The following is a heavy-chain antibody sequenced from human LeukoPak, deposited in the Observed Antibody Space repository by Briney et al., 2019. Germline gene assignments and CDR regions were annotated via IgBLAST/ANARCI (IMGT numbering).Heavy chain of an antibody. Sequence: GASVKVSCKASGYTFTSYDINWVRQATGQGLEWMGWMNPNSGNTGYAQKFQGRVTMTRNTSISTAYMELSSLRSEDTAVYYCARPPNCSSTSCYGYYYGMDVWGQGTTVTVYS. V-gene: IGHV1-8*01. D-gene: IGHD2-2*01. J-gene: IGHJ6*02. CDR1: GYTFTSYD. CDR3: ARPPNCSSTSCYGYYYGMDV. CDR2: MNPNSGNT.